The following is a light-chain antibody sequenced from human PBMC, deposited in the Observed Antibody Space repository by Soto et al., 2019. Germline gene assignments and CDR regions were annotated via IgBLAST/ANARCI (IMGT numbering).Light chain of an antibody. CDR2: KVS. Sequence: DVVLTQSPLSLPVILGQPASISCRSTQSLVYSDGDTYLNWFQQRPGQSPRRLIYKVSRRDSGGPDGCSGGGSGTDFTLRISRGEAEYVGLYYCMQGTRLYSFGQGTKLEIK. CDR3: MQGTRLYS. J-gene: IGKJ2*01. CDR1: QSLVYSDGDTY. V-gene: IGKV2-30*01.